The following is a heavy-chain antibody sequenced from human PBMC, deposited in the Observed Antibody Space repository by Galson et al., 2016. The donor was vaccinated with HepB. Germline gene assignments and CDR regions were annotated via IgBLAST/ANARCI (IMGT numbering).Heavy chain of an antibody. CDR1: GFTFRSYG. D-gene: IGHD4-17*01. Sequence: SLRLSCAASGFTFRSYGMHWVRQAPGKGLGWVAVISYDGNNKYYADSVKGRFTISRDNSKNTLYLQMNSLRAADTAVYYCATYVATVTSRRANYFDPWGQGALVTVSS. CDR2: ISYDGNNK. CDR3: ATYVATVTSRRANYFDP. V-gene: IGHV3-30*03. J-gene: IGHJ5*02.